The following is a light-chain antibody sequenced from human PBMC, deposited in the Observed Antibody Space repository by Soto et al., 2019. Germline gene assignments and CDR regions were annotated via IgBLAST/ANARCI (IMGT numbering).Light chain of an antibody. CDR3: QQHGSSPPT. CDR1: QSVSSSY. V-gene: IGKV3-20*01. J-gene: IGKJ1*01. Sequence: EIVLTQSPGTLSLSPGERATLSCRASQSVSSSYLAWYQQKPGQAPRLLFYGASRRATGIPDRFSGSGSGPDFTLTISRLEPEDFPVYYCQQHGSSPPTFGQGTKVEIK. CDR2: GAS.